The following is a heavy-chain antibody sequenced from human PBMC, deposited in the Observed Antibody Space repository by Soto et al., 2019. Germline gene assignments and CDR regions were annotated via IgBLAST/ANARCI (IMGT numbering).Heavy chain of an antibody. CDR2: VHPFEGTT. D-gene: IGHD2-15*01. V-gene: IGHV1-18*04. CDR1: GFTFTSYP. Sequence: VQLVQSAPEVKRPGASVKVSCKTSGFTFTSYPFSWVRQAPGQGLEWLAWVHPFEGTTKVAHQFRDRLTVTTDTSAATVVMELTRLTSDDTAVYFCAREYYSTTTRIDYWGQGTLVAVSS. CDR3: AREYYSTTTRIDY. J-gene: IGHJ4*02.